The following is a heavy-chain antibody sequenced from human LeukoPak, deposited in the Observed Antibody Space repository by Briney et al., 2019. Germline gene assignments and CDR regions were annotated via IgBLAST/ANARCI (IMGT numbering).Heavy chain of an antibody. CDR3: ARSRGWPTYYYDSSGSTPYYFDY. J-gene: IGHJ4*02. CDR2: IYYSGST. Sequence: SETLSLTCTVSGGSISSSSYYWGWIRQPPGKGLEWIGRIYYSGSTYYNPSLKSRVTISVDTSKNQFSLKLSSVTAADTAVYYCARSRGWPTYYYDSSGSTPYYFDYWGQGTLVTVSS. CDR1: GGSISSSSYY. D-gene: IGHD3-22*01. V-gene: IGHV4-39*01.